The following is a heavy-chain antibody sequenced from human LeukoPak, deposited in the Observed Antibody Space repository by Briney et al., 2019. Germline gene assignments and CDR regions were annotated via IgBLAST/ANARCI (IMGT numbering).Heavy chain of an antibody. D-gene: IGHD3-3*01. J-gene: IGHJ6*03. V-gene: IGHV4-59*01. CDR1: GGSISSYY. CDR3: ARVIMSSLYYYYMDV. CDR2: IYYSGST. Sequence: SETLSLTCTVSGGSISSYYWSWIRQPPGKGLEWIGYIYYSGSTNYNPSLKSRVTISVDTSKNQSSLKLSSVTAADTAVYYCARVIMSSLYYYYMDVWGKGTTVTVSS.